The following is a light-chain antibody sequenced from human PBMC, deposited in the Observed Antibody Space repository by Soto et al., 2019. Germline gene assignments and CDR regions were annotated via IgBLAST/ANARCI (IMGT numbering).Light chain of an antibody. CDR1: QDISNY. V-gene: IGKV1-33*01. Sequence: DIQMTQSPSSLSASVGDRVTITCQASQDISNYLNWYQQKPGKAPKLLIYDASNLETGVPSRFSGSGSGTDFTFTISSLQPEDIAVYYCQQYNNWPLTFGPGTKVDIK. CDR2: DAS. J-gene: IGKJ3*01. CDR3: QQYNNWPLT.